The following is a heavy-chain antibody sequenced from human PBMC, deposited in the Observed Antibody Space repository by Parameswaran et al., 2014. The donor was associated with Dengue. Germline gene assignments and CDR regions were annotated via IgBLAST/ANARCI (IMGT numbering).Heavy chain of an antibody. CDR3: ARDDWRRVDTFDI. D-gene: IGHD3-9*01. CDR2: IYYSGST. Sequence: PGKGLEWIGYIYYSGSTNYNPSLKSRVTISVDTSKNQFFLKLSSVTAADTAVYYCARDDWRRVDTFDIWGQGTMVTVSS. J-gene: IGHJ3*02. V-gene: IGHV4-59*13.